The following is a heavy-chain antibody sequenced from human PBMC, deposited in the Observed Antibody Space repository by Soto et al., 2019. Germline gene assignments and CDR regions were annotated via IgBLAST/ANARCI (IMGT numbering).Heavy chain of an antibody. Sequence: ASETLSLTCTVSGGSISSSSDYWGWIRQPPGKGLEWIGSIYYSGSTYYNPSLKSRVTISVDTSKNQFSLKLSSVTAADTAVYYCARRFLEWGGMDVWGQGTTVTVSS. D-gene: IGHD3-3*01. CDR2: IYYSGST. CDR1: GGSISSSSDY. CDR3: ARRFLEWGGMDV. V-gene: IGHV4-39*01. J-gene: IGHJ6*02.